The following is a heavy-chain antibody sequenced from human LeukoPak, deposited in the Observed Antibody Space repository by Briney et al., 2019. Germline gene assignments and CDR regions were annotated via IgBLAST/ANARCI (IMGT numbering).Heavy chain of an antibody. Sequence: GGSLRLSCAASGFTFSNAWMSWVRQAPGKGLEWVGRIKSKTDGGTTDYAAPVKGRSTISRDDSKNTLYLQMNSLKTEDTAVYYCTAVHSSSWYGYYFDYWGQGTLVTVSS. V-gene: IGHV3-15*01. J-gene: IGHJ4*02. CDR1: GFTFSNAW. CDR3: TAVHSSSWYGYYFDY. CDR2: IKSKTDGGTT. D-gene: IGHD6-13*01.